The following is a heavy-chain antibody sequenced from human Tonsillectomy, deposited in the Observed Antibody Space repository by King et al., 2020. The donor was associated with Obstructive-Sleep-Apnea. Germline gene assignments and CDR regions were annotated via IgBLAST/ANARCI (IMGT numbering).Heavy chain of an antibody. CDR2: ISYDGSNK. Sequence: VQLVESGGGVVQPGRSLRLSCAASGFTFSSYAMHWVRQAPGKGLEWVAVISYDGSNKYYADSVKGRFTISRDNSKNTLYLQMNSLRAEDTAVYYCARAPPGPSYLYNWNWGDFDYWGQGTLVTVSS. CDR1: GFTFSSYA. D-gene: IGHD1-7*01. CDR3: ARAPPGPSYLYNWNWGDFDY. J-gene: IGHJ4*02. V-gene: IGHV3-30*04.